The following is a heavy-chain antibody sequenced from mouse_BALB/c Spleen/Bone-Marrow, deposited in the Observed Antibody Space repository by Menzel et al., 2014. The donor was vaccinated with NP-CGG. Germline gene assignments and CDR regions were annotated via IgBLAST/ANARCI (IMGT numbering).Heavy chain of an antibody. V-gene: IGHV1-9*01. CDR2: ILPGSGTT. Sequence: QVLLQRRGAELMKPGASAQISCKATGYTLSTYWIEWVKQRPGHGLDWIGEILPGSGTTNYNEKFKGKATFTADTSSNTAYMQLSSLTPEDPAVYYCASLMTTGGFADWGQGTLVPVPA. D-gene: IGHD2-13*01. CDR3: ASLMTTGGFAD. CDR1: GYTLSTYW. J-gene: IGHJ3*01.